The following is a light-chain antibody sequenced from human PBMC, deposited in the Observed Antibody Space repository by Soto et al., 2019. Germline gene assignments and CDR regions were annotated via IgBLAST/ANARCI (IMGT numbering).Light chain of an antibody. Sequence: QSVLTQPASVSGSPGQSITISCTGTSSDVGSYNLVSWYQHHPGKTPKLMIYEGSRRPSGVSNRFSASKSGNTASLTISGLQAEDEAEYYCCSYETSSSYVCGSGTKV. V-gene: IGLV2-23*01. CDR2: EGS. CDR3: CSYETSSSYV. CDR1: SSDVGSYNL. J-gene: IGLJ1*01.